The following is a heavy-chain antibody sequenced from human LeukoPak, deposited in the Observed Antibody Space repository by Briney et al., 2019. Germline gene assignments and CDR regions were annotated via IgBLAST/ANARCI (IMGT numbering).Heavy chain of an antibody. J-gene: IGHJ5*02. Sequence: GGTLRLTCAASRFTFSSYATIWAPQAQGNELESVSTISGSGGSTDYADSVTARFTISRDNSKNTLYLQMNRMRAEDTAVFYCAKDDSRGSYYDFWSGFYTWFDPWGQGTLVTVSS. CDR1: RFTFSSYA. D-gene: IGHD3-3*01. CDR3: AKDDSRGSYYDFWSGFYTWFDP. V-gene: IGHV3-23*01. CDR2: ISGSGGST.